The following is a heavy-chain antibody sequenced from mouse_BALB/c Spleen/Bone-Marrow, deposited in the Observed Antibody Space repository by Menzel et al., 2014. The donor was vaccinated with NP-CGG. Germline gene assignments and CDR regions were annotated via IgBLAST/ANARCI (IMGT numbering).Heavy chain of an antibody. J-gene: IGHJ2*01. Sequence: EVHLVESGPELVRPGASVKMSCKASGYTFTSYVMHWVKQKSGQGLEWIGYINPYNDGTKYNEKFKGEATLTSDKSSSTAYMELSSLTSEDSAVYYCARSMIGNYFDCWGQGTTLTVSS. CDR2: INPYNDGT. D-gene: IGHD2-4*01. V-gene: IGHV1-14*01. CDR1: GYTFTSYV. CDR3: ARSMIGNYFDC.